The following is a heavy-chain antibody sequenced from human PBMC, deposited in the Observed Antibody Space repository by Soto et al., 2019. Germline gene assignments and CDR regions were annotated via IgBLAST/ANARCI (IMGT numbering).Heavy chain of an antibody. CDR1: GGSISSGDYY. V-gene: IGHV4-30-4*01. CDR3: AREVGEVDYSSSSDAFDI. D-gene: IGHD6-6*01. CDR2: IYYSGII. Sequence: QVQLQESGPGLVKPSQTLSLTCSVSGGSISSGDYYWSWIRQPPGKGLEWIAYIYYSGIIYYNPSLKSRVTMSSDTSKNQFFLNLDSVTAADTAVYYCAREVGEVDYSSSSDAFDIWGQGTTVTVSS. J-gene: IGHJ3*02.